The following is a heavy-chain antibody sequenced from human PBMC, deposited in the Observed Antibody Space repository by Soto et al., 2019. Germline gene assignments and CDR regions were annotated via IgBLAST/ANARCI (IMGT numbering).Heavy chain of an antibody. J-gene: IGHJ5*02. CDR3: TTFRLDT. CDR1: GYTFTALY. Sequence: ASVKFSCKSAGYTFTALYMNWVRQAPGQGLELMGWVNPNTGLTRYAQKFQDRVTMTRDTSINTAYMELRGLTSDDTAVYYCTTFRLDTWGQGTLVTVSS. V-gene: IGHV1-2*02. CDR2: VNPNTGLT.